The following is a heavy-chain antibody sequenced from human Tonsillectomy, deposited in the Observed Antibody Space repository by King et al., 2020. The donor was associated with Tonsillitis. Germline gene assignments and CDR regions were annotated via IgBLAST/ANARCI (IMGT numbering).Heavy chain of an antibody. CDR2: ISKDGNNK. CDR1: VFTFSSYA. V-gene: IGHV3-30-3*01. Sequence: VQLVESGGGVVQPGRSLRLSCAASVFTFSSYAMHWVRQAPGKGLEWVAFISKDGNNKYYADSVKGRFSISRDNSKNTLYLQMNSLRAEDTAVYYCARRLRTVPPPYFDYWGQGTLVTVSS. CDR3: ARRLRTVPPPYFDY. J-gene: IGHJ4*02. D-gene: IGHD4-17*01.